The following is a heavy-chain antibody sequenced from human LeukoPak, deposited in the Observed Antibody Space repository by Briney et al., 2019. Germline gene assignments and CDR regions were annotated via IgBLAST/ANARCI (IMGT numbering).Heavy chain of an antibody. J-gene: IGHJ4*02. CDR2: ISAYNGNT. Sequence: ASVKVSCKASGYTFTSYGIGWVRQAPGQGLEWMGWISAYNGNTNYAQKLQGRVTMTTDTSTSTAYMELRSLRSDDTAVYYCARVYRVYCSSTSCYASDYWGQGTLVTVSS. D-gene: IGHD2-2*01. V-gene: IGHV1-18*01. CDR1: GYTFTSYG. CDR3: ARVYRVYCSSTSCYASDY.